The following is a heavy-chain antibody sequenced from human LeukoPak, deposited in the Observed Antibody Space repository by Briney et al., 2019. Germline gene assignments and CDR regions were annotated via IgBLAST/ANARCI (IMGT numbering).Heavy chain of an antibody. D-gene: IGHD6-19*01. CDR3: ARGRGWYVGYFDY. J-gene: IGHJ4*02. CDR1: GYTFTSYA. CDR2: INAGNGNT. V-gene: IGHV1-3*01. Sequence: ASVKVSCKASGYTFTSYAMHWVRQAPGQRLEWMGWINAGNGNTKYSQKFQGRVTITRDTSASTAYMELSSLRSEDTAVCYCARGRGWYVGYFDYWGQGTLVTVSS.